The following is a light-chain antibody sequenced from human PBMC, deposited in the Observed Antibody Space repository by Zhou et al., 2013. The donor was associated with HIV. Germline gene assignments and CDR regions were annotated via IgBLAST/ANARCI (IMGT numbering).Light chain of an antibody. J-gene: IGKJ2*01. Sequence: VMTQSPLYLSATTGEPASISCRSSQTLLHSNGYNYLAWYLQKPGQSPQLLISLASRRATGVPDRFNGSGSGTNFTLKISRVEAEDVGVYYCMQALQTPITFGPGHQVRN. V-gene: IGKV2-28*01. CDR3: MQALQTPIT. CDR2: LAS. CDR1: QTLLHSNGYNY.